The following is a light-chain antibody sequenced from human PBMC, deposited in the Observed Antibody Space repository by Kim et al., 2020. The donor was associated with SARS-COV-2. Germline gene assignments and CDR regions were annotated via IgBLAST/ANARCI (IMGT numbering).Light chain of an antibody. J-gene: IGLJ2*01. V-gene: IGLV3-1*01. CDR2: QDS. CDR3: QAWDSSTVV. CDR1: KLGDKY. Sequence: VSPGQTASITCSGDKLGDKYACWYQQKPGQSPVLVIYQDSKRPSGIPERFSSSNSGNTATLTISGTQAMDEADYYCQAWDSSTVVFGGGTQLTVL.